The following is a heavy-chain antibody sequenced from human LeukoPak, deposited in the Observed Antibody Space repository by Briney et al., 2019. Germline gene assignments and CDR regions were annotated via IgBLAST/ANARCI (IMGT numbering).Heavy chain of an antibody. J-gene: IGHJ4*02. V-gene: IGHV4-59*01. CDR1: SGSISDYY. Sequence: SETLSLTCSVSSGSISDYYWSWIRQPPGKGLEWIGYIYYSGSTNYNPSLKSRVTILVDMSKNQFSLKMSSVTAADTAVYYCARELKVGNTGYYFDYWGQGTLVTVSS. D-gene: IGHD2/OR15-2a*01. CDR2: IYYSGST. CDR3: ARELKVGNTGYYFDY.